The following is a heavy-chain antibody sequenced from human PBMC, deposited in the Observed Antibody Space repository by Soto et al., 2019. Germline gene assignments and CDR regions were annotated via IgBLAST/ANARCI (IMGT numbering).Heavy chain of an antibody. D-gene: IGHD2-2*02. Sequence: QVQLQESGPGLVKPSQTLSLTCTVSGGSISSGDYYWSWIRQPPGKGLEWIGYIYYSGSTYYNPSLKSRVTIPVDTSKNQFSLKLSSVTAADTAVYYWARYCSSTSCYIRTASFDPWGQGTLVTVSS. V-gene: IGHV4-30-4*01. CDR3: ARYCSSTSCYIRTASFDP. CDR1: GGSISSGDYY. CDR2: IYYSGST. J-gene: IGHJ5*02.